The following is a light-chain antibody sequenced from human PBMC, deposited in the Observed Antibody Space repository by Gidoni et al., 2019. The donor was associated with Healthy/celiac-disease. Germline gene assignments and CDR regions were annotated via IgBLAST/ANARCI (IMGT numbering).Light chain of an antibody. Sequence: QSALTQPPSASRSPGQSVTISFTGTSSYVGGYNYVSLYQQNPGKAPKLMIYEVSKRPSGVPDRFSGSKSGNTASLTVSGLQAEDEADYYCSSYAGSNNPLFGGGTKLTVL. CDR2: EVS. CDR3: SSYAGSNNPL. V-gene: IGLV2-8*01. CDR1: SSYVGGYNY. J-gene: IGLJ2*01.